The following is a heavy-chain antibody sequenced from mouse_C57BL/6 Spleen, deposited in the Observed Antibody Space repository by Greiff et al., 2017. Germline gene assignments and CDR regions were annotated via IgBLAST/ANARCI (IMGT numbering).Heavy chain of an antibody. Sequence: VQLQQSGPELVKPGASVKISCTASGYSFTDYNMNWVKQSNGKSLEWIGVINPNYGTTSYNQKFKGKATLTVDQSSSTAYMQLNSLTSEDSAVYYCARSSITTVVAPEYFDVWGTGTTVTVSS. D-gene: IGHD1-1*01. CDR3: ARSSITTVVAPEYFDV. CDR1: GYSFTDYN. J-gene: IGHJ1*03. CDR2: INPNYGTT. V-gene: IGHV1-39*01.